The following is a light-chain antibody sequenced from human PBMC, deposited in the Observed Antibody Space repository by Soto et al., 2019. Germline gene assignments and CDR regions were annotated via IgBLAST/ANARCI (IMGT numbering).Light chain of an antibody. CDR1: SSDVGGYNY. CDR3: YAYGGNTGV. CDR2: DVS. V-gene: IGLV2-11*01. Sequence: QSALTQPRSVSGSPGQSVTISCTGTSSDVGGYNYVSWYQQHPGKAPKLMIYDVSKRPSGVPDRFSGSRSGNTASLTISGLEAEDEADYCCYAYGGNTGVFGGGTKLTVL. J-gene: IGLJ3*02.